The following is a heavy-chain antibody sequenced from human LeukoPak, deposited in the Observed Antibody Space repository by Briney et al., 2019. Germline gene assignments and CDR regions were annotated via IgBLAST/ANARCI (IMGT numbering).Heavy chain of an antibody. V-gene: IGHV3-11*04. CDR1: GFTFSDYY. D-gene: IGHD3-16*01. CDR2: ISSSGNTR. CDR3: AWGGMAAFDS. Sequence: PGGSLRLSCAASGFTFSDYYMSWLRQAPGKGLEWVAYISSSGNTRYYADSVKGRFTISRDNAKNSLYLQMNRLRAEDTAVYYCAWGGMAAFDSWGQGTLVTVSS. J-gene: IGHJ4*02.